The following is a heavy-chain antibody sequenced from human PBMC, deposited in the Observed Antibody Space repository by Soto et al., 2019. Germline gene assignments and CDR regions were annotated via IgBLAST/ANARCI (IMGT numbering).Heavy chain of an antibody. J-gene: IGHJ3*02. Sequence: SETLSLTCTVSGGSISSYYWSWIRQPPRKGLECIGYIYYRGSTNYNPSLKSRVTISVYTSNNQFSPELSSVTAAGTGVYSCARRWGADFDMWGQGTILPVSS. CDR1: GGSISSYY. D-gene: IGHD3-16*01. CDR2: IYYRGST. CDR3: ARRWGADFDM. V-gene: IGHV4-59*08.